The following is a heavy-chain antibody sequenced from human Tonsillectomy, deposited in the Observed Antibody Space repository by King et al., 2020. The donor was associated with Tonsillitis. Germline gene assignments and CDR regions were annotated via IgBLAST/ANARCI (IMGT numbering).Heavy chain of an antibody. CDR3: ARDPDTSSKVDY. J-gene: IGHJ4*02. Sequence: VQLVESGGGLVKPGGSLRLSCAASGFSFSAHYMSWIRQAPGKGLEWIAYISSTGSALYYADSVKGRFTISRDNAKKSLYLQMDSLRAEDTALYYCARDPDTSSKVDYWGQGALVTVSS. V-gene: IGHV3-11*01. CDR2: ISSTGSAL. D-gene: IGHD6-13*01. CDR1: GFSFSAHY.